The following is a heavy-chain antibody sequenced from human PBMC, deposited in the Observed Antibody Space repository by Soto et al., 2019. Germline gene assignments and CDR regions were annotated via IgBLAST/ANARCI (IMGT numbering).Heavy chain of an antibody. Sequence: QVQLEESGGGVVQPGRSLRLSCAASGFIFSSYAMHWVRQAPGKGLAWVAVISYDGSEKYSADSVKGRFTISSSNSKNTLNLQMNSLRADDTAVYYCAKALGELSPESYDYWGQGTLITVSS. CDR3: AKALGELSPESYDY. V-gene: IGHV3-30*18. D-gene: IGHD3-16*02. CDR2: ISYDGSEK. CDR1: GFIFSSYA. J-gene: IGHJ4*02.